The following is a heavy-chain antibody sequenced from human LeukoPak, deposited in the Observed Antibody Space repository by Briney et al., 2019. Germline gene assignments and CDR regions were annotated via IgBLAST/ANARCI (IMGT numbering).Heavy chain of an antibody. D-gene: IGHD2-2*03. CDR2: INHSGST. J-gene: IGHJ4*02. CDR1: GGSFSGYY. V-gene: IGHV4-34*01. CDR3: ARGRVDIVVVPAAMSRYFDY. Sequence: SETLSLTCAVYGGSFSGYYWSWIRQPPGKGLEWIGEINHSGSTNYNPSLKSRVNISVDTSKNQFSLKLSSVTAADTAVYYCARGRVDIVVVPAAMSRYFDYWGQGTLVTVSS.